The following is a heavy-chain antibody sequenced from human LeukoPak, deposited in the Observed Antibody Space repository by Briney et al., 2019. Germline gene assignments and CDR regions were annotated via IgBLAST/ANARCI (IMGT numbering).Heavy chain of an antibody. D-gene: IGHD3-10*01. Sequence: VGSLRLSCAASGFTFSSYGMHWVRQAPGKGLEWVAFIRYDGSNKYYADSVKGRFTISRDNSKNTLYLQMNSLRAEDTAVYYCARVTVLLLTNWGQGTLVTVSS. CDR1: GFTFSSYG. CDR2: IRYDGSNK. CDR3: ARVTVLLLTN. J-gene: IGHJ4*02. V-gene: IGHV3-30*02.